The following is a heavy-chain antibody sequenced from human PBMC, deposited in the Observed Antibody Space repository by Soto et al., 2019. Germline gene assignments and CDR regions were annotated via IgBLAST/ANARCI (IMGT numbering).Heavy chain of an antibody. V-gene: IGHV4-39*01. D-gene: IGHD2-15*01. J-gene: IGHJ5*02. CDR2: IYYSGST. CDR3: ARHDGICSGGSCYSEWFDP. Sequence: ETLSLTCTVSGGSISSSSYYWGWIRQPPGKGLEWIGSIYYSGSTYYNPSLKSRVTISVDTSKNQFSLKLSSVTAADTAVYYCARHDGICSGGSCYSEWFDPWGQGTLVTVSS. CDR1: GGSISSSSYY.